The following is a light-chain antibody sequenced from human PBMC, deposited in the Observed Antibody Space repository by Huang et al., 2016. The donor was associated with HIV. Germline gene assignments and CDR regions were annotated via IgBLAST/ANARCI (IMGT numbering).Light chain of an antibody. Sequence: DIVLTQSPGTLSLSPGARAALSCRASQNITNNYLAWYQQRSGQAPRLLIYGASNRAMGIPDMFSGSGSGTDFTLIINILEPQDSAVYYCQQYLSSPLTFGGGTNVEIK. V-gene: IGKV3-20*01. CDR1: QNITNNY. CDR2: GAS. J-gene: IGKJ4*01. CDR3: QQYLSSPLT.